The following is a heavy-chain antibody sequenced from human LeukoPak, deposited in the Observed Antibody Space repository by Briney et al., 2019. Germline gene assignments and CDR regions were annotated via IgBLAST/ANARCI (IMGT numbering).Heavy chain of an antibody. CDR2: INPNSGGT. J-gene: IGHJ6*03. D-gene: IGHD3-10*01. Sequence: ASVKVSCKASGYTFTGYYMHWVRQAPGQGLEWRGWINPNSGGTNYAQKFQGRVTMTRDTSISTAYMELSRLRSDDTAVYYCARDYYYGSGSYTDYYYYYMDVWGKGTTVTVSS. CDR1: GYTFTGYY. V-gene: IGHV1-2*02. CDR3: ARDYYYGSGSYTDYYYYYMDV.